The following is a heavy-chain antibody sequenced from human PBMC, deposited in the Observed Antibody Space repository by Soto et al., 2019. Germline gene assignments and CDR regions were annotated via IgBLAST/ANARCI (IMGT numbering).Heavy chain of an antibody. CDR1: VYSITRGYY. Sequence: PSETLSLTCTVSVYSITRGYYWTWIRKPPGKGLEWIGSMYHTGSTYLNPSLKSRVTISVDTSQNQFSLRLSSVTAADTAVYYCARDLSPDVWGQGTTVTVSS. J-gene: IGHJ6*02. CDR3: ARDLSPDV. V-gene: IGHV4-38-2*02. CDR2: MYHTGST.